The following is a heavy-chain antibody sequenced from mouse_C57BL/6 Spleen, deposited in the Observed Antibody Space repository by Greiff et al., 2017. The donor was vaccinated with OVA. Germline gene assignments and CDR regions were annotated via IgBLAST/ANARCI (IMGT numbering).Heavy chain of an antibody. V-gene: IGHV1-59*01. CDR2: IDPSDSYT. Sequence: VQLQQPGAELVRPGTSVKLSCKASGYTFTSYWMHWVKQRPGQGLEWIGVIDPSDSYTNYNQKFKGKATLTVDTSSSTASMQLSSLTSEDAAVYYCARTYDYWYFDGGGTGTTVTVSS. J-gene: IGHJ1*03. CDR1: GYTFTSYW. D-gene: IGHD2-3*01. CDR3: ARTYDYWYFDG.